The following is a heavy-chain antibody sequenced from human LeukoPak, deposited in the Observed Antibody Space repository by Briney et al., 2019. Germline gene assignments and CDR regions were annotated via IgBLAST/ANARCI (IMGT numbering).Heavy chain of an antibody. CDR1: GFTFSSYA. CDR3: AKLPREMATFY. CDR2: ISYDGSNK. J-gene: IGHJ4*02. D-gene: IGHD5-24*01. V-gene: IGHV3-30*04. Sequence: GGSLRLSCAASGFTFSSYAMHWVRQAPGKGLEWVAVISYDGSNKYYADSVKGRFTVSRDNSKNTLYLQMNSLRAEDTAVYYCAKLPREMATFYWGQGTLVTVSS.